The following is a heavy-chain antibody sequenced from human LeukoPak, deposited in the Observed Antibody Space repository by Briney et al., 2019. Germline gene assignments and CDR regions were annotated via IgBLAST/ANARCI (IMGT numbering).Heavy chain of an antibody. CDR3: ARDRGGSSGWYRLDYYYGMDV. V-gene: IGHV3-7*01. Sequence: GGSLRLSCAASGFTFSSYWMSWARQAPGKGLEWVANIKQDGSEKYYVDSVKGRFTISRDNAKNSLYLQMNSLRAEDTAVYYCARDRGGSSGWYRLDYYYGMDVWGQGTTVTVSS. D-gene: IGHD6-19*01. CDR2: IKQDGSEK. CDR1: GFTFSSYW. J-gene: IGHJ6*02.